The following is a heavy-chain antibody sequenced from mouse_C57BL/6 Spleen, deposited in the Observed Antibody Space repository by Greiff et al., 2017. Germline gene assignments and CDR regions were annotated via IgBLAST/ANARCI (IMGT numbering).Heavy chain of an antibody. Sequence: QVQLQQPGTELVKPGASVKLSCKASGYTFTSYWMHWVKQRPGQGLEWIGNINPSNGGTNYNEKFKSKATLTVDKSSSTAYMQLSSLTSEDSAVYYCARSGLYYYGSSYPDYWGQGTTLTVSS. CDR1: GYTFTSYW. V-gene: IGHV1-53*01. J-gene: IGHJ2*01. CDR2: INPSNGGT. CDR3: ARSGLYYYGSSYPDY. D-gene: IGHD1-1*01.